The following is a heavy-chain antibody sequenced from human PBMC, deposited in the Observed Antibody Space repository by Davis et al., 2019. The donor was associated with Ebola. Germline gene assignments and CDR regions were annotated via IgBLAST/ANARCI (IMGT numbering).Heavy chain of an antibody. CDR2: ISSSSSYI. D-gene: IGHD3-3*01. CDR3: ARLISTYYDFWSGSYESYGMDV. V-gene: IGHV3-21*01. J-gene: IGHJ6*02. Sequence: GESLKISCTASGFSFNNYPMNWVRQAPEKGLEWVSSISSSSSYIYYADSVKGRFTISRDNAKNSLYLQMNSLRAEDTAVYYCARLISTYYDFWSGSYESYGMDVWGQGTTVTVSS. CDR1: GFSFNNYP.